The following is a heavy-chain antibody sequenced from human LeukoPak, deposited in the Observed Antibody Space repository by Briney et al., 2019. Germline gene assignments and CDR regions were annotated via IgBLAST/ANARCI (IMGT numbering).Heavy chain of an antibody. V-gene: IGHV3-48*01. D-gene: IGHD3-9*01. J-gene: IGHJ3*02. CDR1: GFNFGTYG. CDR2: IPSSGSTI. CDR3: ARLYHDILGMPFDI. Sequence: GGSLRLSCSASGFNFGTYGMNWVRQAPGKGLEWVSYIPSSGSTIYYADSVQGRFTISRDNAKKLLYLRMNSLTAEDTAVYYCARLYHDILGMPFDIWGRGTMVTVSS.